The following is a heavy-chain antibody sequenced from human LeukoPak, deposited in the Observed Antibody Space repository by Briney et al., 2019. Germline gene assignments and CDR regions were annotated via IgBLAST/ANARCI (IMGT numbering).Heavy chain of an antibody. J-gene: IGHJ4*02. CDR3: ARETGTTEFDY. CDR1: GGSIRSYF. V-gene: IGHV4-31*03. Sequence: NTSETLSLTCTVSGGSIRSYFWSWIRQHPGKGLEWIGYIYYSGSTYYNPSLKSRVTISVDTSKNQFSLKLSSVTAADTAVYYCARETGTTEFDYWGQGTLVTVSS. D-gene: IGHD1-1*01. CDR2: IYYSGST.